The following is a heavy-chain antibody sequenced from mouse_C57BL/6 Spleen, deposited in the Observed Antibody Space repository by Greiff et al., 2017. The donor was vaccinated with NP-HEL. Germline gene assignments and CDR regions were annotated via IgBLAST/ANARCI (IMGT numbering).Heavy chain of an antibody. D-gene: IGHD2-1*01. V-gene: IGHV1-80*01. CDR3: ARWDGNYEGFAY. J-gene: IGHJ3*01. CDR2: IYPGDGDT. Sequence: VHLVESGAELVKPGASVKISCKASGYAFSSYWMNWVKQRPGKGLEWIGQIYPGDGDTNYNGKFKGKATLTADKSSSTAYMQLSSLTSEDSAVYFCARWDGNYEGFAYWGQGTLVTVSA. CDR1: GYAFSSYW.